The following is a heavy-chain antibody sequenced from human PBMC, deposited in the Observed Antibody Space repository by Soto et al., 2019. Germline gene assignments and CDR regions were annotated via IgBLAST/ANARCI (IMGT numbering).Heavy chain of an antibody. J-gene: IGHJ5*02. CDR2: ISGSGGST. CDR3: AKGNWNYGVGWFDP. D-gene: IGHD1-7*01. Sequence: LRLSCAASGFTCSSYAMSWVRQAPGKGLEWVSAISGSGGSTYYADSVKGRFTISRDNSKNTLYLQMNSLRAEDTAVYYCAKGNWNYGVGWFDPWGQGTLVTVSS. V-gene: IGHV3-23*01. CDR1: GFTCSSYA.